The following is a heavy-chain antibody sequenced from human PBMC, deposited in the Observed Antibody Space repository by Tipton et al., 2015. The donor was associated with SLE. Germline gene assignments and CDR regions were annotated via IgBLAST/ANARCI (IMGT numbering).Heavy chain of an antibody. CDR1: GHSISSGYY. D-gene: IGHD4-17*01. V-gene: IGHV4-38-2*02. Sequence: GLVKPSETLSLICNVSGHSISSGYYWGWIRQFPGKGLEWIGSFYHSGSTYYNPSLKSRVTISVDTSKNQFSLKLTSVTAADTAVYYCAGDYGDSKFDYWGQGMLVTVSS. CDR2: FYHSGST. CDR3: AGDYGDSKFDY. J-gene: IGHJ4*02.